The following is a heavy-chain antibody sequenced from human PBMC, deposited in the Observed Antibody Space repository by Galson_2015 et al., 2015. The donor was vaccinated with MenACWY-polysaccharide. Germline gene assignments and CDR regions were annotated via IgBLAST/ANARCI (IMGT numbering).Heavy chain of an antibody. Sequence: SLRLSCAASGFTFSTYWMHWVRQAPGKGLVWVSRIKSDGSSTNYADSVKGRFSISRDNTKNSVYLQMNSLRAEDTAVYYCARDFWRAFEYWGQGTLVTVSS. V-gene: IGHV3-74*01. CDR1: GFTFSTYW. CDR3: ARDFWRAFEY. J-gene: IGHJ4*02. CDR2: IKSDGSST. D-gene: IGHD3-3*01.